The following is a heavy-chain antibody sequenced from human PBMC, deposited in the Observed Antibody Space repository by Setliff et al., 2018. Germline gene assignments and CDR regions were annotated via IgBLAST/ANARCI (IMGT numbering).Heavy chain of an antibody. CDR2: ISSSSTYI. CDR1: GFTFSSYR. CDR3: ASGRPLNYYDSSGYYPDAFDI. V-gene: IGHV3-21*01. D-gene: IGHD3-22*01. Sequence: GSLRLSCAASGFTFSSYRMNWVRQAPGKGLEWVSSISSSSTYIYYADSVKGRFTISRDNAKNSLYLQMNSLRAEDTAVYYCASGRPLNYYDSSGYYPDAFDIWGQGTMVTVSS. J-gene: IGHJ3*02.